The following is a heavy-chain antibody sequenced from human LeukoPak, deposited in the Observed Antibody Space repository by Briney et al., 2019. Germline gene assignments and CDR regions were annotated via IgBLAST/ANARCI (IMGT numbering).Heavy chain of an antibody. CDR2: ISSTSGAI. D-gene: IGHD6-19*01. V-gene: IGHV3-48*01. CDR3: AREKSSGWSGFDY. CDR1: GFTSSSYS. Sequence: GGSLRLSCAASGFTSSSYSMNWVRQAPGKGLEWISYISSTSGAIYYADSVKGRFTISRDNSKNTLYVQMNSLRAEDTTVYYCAREKSSGWSGFDYWGQGTLVTVSS. J-gene: IGHJ4*02.